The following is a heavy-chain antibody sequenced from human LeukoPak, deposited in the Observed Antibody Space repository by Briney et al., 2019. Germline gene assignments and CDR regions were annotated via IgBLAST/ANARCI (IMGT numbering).Heavy chain of an antibody. J-gene: IGHJ4*02. CDR1: GFTVSSNY. D-gene: IGHD2-21*02. CDR3: ARDRNTAPDY. V-gene: IGHV3-66*01. Sequence: GGSLRLSCVASGFTVSSNYMSWVRQAPGKGLEWVSVIYSGGSTYYADSVKGRFTISRDNSKNTLYLQMNSLRAEDTAVYYCARDRNTAPDYWGQGTLVTVSS. CDR2: IYSGGST.